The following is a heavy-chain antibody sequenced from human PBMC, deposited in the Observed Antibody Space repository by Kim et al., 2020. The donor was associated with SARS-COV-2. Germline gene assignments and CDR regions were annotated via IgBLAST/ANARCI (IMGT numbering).Heavy chain of an antibody. Sequence: GGSLRLSCAASGFTFSSYSMNWVRQAPGKGLEWVSSISSSSSYIYYADSVKGRFTISRDNAKNSLYLQMNSLRAEDTAVYYCARVHYYDSSGYKLDYWGQGTLVTVSS. CDR1: GFTFSSYS. J-gene: IGHJ4*02. CDR2: ISSSSSYI. CDR3: ARVHYYDSSGYKLDY. V-gene: IGHV3-21*01. D-gene: IGHD3-22*01.